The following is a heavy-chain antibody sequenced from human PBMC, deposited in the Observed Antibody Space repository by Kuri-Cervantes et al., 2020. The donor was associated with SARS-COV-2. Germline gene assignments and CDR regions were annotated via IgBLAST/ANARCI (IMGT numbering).Heavy chain of an antibody. CDR3: AGETGTFEY. D-gene: IGHD1-1*01. V-gene: IGHV3-23*01. CDR1: GCTFSRYS. J-gene: IGHJ4*02. CDR2: ISGSGGST. Sequence: GESLEIPWVSSGCTFSRYSMNWVRPAPGKGLEWVSAISGSGGSTYYADSVKGRFTISRDNSKNTLYLQMNSLRAEDTAVYYCAGETGTFEYWGQGTLVTVSS.